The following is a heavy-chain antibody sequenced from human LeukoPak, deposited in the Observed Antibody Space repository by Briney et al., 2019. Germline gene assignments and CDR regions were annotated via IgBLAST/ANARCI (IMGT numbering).Heavy chain of an antibody. Sequence: PSETLSLTCTVSGGSISSSSYYWGWIRQPPGKGLEWIGSIYYSGSTYYNPSLKSRVTISEGTSKNRFSLMLTSVTAADTAVYYCARQVSDYFYYYIDVWGEGTTVIVSS. J-gene: IGHJ6*03. CDR1: GGSISSSSYY. CDR3: ARQVSDYFYYYIDV. CDR2: IYYSGST. V-gene: IGHV4-39*01.